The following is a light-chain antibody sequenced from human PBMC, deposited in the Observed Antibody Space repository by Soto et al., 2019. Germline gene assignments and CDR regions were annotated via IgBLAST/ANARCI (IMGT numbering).Light chain of an antibody. CDR2: GAS. CDR1: QSVSNNY. Sequence: EIVLTQSPGTLSLSPGERATLSCRASQSVSNNYLAWYQQKPGQAPRLLIYGASNRATGIPDRFSGSGSGTDFTLTISRLEPEDFAVYYCQQYGSSPITFGQGTRLDMK. V-gene: IGKV3-20*01. J-gene: IGKJ5*01. CDR3: QQYGSSPIT.